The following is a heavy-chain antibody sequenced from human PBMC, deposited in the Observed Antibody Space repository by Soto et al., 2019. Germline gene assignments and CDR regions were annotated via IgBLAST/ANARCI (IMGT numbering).Heavy chain of an antibody. V-gene: IGHV3-7*01. Sequence: EVQLVESGGGLVQPGGSLTLSCSGSGFTFSDYWMSWVRQAPGKRLEWVAQIKKDGREKYYVESVKGRFTISRDNAKNSVYLPMNSLRADDTGVYFCARDNERENYFDYWGQGTLVTVSS. CDR2: IKKDGREK. J-gene: IGHJ4*02. CDR1: GFTFSDYW. CDR3: ARDNERENYFDY. D-gene: IGHD1-26*01.